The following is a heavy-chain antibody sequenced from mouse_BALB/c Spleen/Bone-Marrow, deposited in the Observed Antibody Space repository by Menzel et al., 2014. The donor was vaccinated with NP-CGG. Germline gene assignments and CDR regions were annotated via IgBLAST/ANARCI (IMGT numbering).Heavy chain of an antibody. CDR1: GYTFXSYW. Sequence: LQHSGSELVRPGASVKLSGKASGYTFXSYWMHWVKQRPGQGLEWIGNIYPGSGSTNYDEKFKNKATLTVDTSSSAAYMQLRSLTSEDSAVYYCTRGDYPYFPMDYWGQGTSVTVSS. V-gene: IGHV1S22*01. CDR2: IYPGSGST. D-gene: IGHD2-4*01. J-gene: IGHJ4*01. CDR3: TRGDYPYFPMDY.